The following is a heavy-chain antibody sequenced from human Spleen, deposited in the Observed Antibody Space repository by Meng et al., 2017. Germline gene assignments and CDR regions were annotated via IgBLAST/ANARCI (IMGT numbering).Heavy chain of an antibody. J-gene: IGHJ5*02. CDR3: ARAWDPLYLLLS. Sequence: QVQLVKSGAEGKKPGAPVKVSCKASGYTFPHYTIHWVRQAPGQGLEWMGWINAGNGNTKYAQQFQGRVTITRETSANTVYMELRSLISEDTAVYYCARAWDPLYLLLSWGQGTLVTVSS. CDR2: INAGNGNT. D-gene: IGHD3-3*01. CDR1: GYTFPHYT. V-gene: IGHV1-3*01.